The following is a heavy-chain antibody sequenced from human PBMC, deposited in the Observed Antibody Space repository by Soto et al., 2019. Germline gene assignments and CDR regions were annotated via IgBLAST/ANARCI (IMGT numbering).Heavy chain of an antibody. CDR2: IIPIFGTA. D-gene: IGHD3-9*01. CDR1: GGTFSSYA. V-gene: IGHV1-69*01. CDR3: ARAPSYYDILTGYYVYNWFDP. Sequence: QVQLVQSGAEVKKPGSSVKVSCKASGGTFSSYAISWVRQAPGQGLEWMGGIIPIFGTANYAQKFQGRVTITADESTSTDYIELRSMRSEDTAVYYCARAPSYYDILTGYYVYNWFDPWGQGTLVTVSS. J-gene: IGHJ5*02.